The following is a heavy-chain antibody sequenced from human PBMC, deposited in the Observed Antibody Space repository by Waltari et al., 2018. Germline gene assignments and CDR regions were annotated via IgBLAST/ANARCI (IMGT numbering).Heavy chain of an antibody. Sequence: EVQLVESGGGLVQPGGSLRLSCAASGFTFSSYEMNWVRQAPGKGLEWVSYISSSGSTIYYADSVKGRFTSSRDNAKNSLYLQMNSLRAEDTAVYYCAREKITIFGVVIFDYWGQGTLVTVSS. CDR3: AREKITIFGVVIFDY. D-gene: IGHD3-3*01. CDR1: GFTFSSYE. CDR2: ISSSGSTI. V-gene: IGHV3-48*03. J-gene: IGHJ4*02.